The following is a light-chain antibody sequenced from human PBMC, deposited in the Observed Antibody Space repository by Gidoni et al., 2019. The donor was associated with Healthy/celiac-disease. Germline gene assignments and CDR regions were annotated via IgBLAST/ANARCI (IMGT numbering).Light chain of an antibody. CDR3: QQRDNWPPGT. Sequence: EIVLTQYPAILSLSPGERATLSCRASESVGTYLAWYQQQPGQAPRLVIYDASSRATGVPARLSGSGSETDFTLVINNLEPEDFAIYYCQQRDNWPPGTFGQXTKLEIK. CDR1: ESVGTY. CDR2: DAS. V-gene: IGKV3-11*01. J-gene: IGKJ2*01.